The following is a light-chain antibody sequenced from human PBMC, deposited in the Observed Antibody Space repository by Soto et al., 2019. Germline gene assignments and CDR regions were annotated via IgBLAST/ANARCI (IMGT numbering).Light chain of an antibody. J-gene: IGKJ1*01. Sequence: DIQMTQTPATLSAFAGDRVTVTGRASQSVSSWVAWYQEKPGRVPKLLIYDASTWQSGVPSRFIGSGSGTEFTLTITSLQPDDFATYYCQHYNTYSPGTFGQGTKVDIK. V-gene: IGKV1-5*01. CDR1: QSVSSW. CDR3: QHYNTYSPGT. CDR2: DAS.